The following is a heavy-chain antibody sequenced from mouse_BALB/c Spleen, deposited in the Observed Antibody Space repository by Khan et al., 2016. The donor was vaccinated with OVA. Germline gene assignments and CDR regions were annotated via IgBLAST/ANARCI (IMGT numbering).Heavy chain of an antibody. CDR2: IDPFNGGA. CDR1: GYSFTNYY. D-gene: IGHD2-13*01. J-gene: IGHJ3*01. CDR3: TRLGTTGWFTY. Sequence: VQLQQPGPELMKPGASVKISCKASGYSFTNYYIHWVKQSHGQSLEWIGYIDPFNGGATYNQKFKGTATLTVDKSSSTAYMHLSSLTSEDSAVYYCTRLGTTGWFTYWGQGTLVTVSA. V-gene: IGHV1S135*01.